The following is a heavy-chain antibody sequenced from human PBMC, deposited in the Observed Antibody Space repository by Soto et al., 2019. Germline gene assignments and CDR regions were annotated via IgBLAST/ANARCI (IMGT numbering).Heavy chain of an antibody. CDR3: AREDSSSWLNWFDP. V-gene: IGHV3-48*01. J-gene: IGHJ5*02. CDR2: ISSSSSTI. CDR1: GFPFSSYS. D-gene: IGHD6-13*01. Sequence: GGSLRLSCAASGFPFSSYSMNWVRQATGKGLEWVSYISSSSSTIYYADSVKGRFTISRDNAKNSLYLQMNSLRAEDTAVYYCAREDSSSWLNWFDPWGQGTLVTVSS.